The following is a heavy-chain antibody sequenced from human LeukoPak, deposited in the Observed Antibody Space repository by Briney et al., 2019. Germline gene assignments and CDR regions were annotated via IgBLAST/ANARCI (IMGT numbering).Heavy chain of an antibody. CDR3: AREEIVLGYCSGGSCYSRLWDY. Sequence: ASVKVSCKASGYTFTSYAMHWVRQAPGQRLEWMGWINAGNGNTKYSQKFQGRATITRDTSASTAYMELSSLRSEDTAVYYCAREEIVLGYCSGGSCYSRLWDYWGQGTLVTVSS. CDR1: GYTFTSYA. CDR2: INAGNGNT. V-gene: IGHV1-3*01. D-gene: IGHD2-15*01. J-gene: IGHJ4*02.